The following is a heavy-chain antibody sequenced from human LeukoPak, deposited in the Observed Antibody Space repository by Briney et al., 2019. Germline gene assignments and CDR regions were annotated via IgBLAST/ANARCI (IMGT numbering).Heavy chain of an antibody. J-gene: IGHJ5*02. D-gene: IGHD6-19*01. CDR3: ATVRGIAVANWFDP. CDR2: FDPEDGET. Sequence: ASVKVSCKVSGYTLTELSMHWVRQAPGKGLEWMGGFDPEDGETIYAQKFQGRVTMTEDTSTDTAYMELSSLRSEDTAVNYCATVRGIAVANWFDPWGQGTLVTVSS. CDR1: GYTLTELS. V-gene: IGHV1-24*01.